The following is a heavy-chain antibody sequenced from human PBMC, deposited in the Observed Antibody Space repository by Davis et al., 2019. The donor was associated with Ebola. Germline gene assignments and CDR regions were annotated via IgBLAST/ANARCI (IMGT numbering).Heavy chain of an antibody. CDR1: GFTFSSYA. D-gene: IGHD3-22*01. V-gene: IGHV3-30*04. Sequence: GESLKISCAASGFTFSSYAMHWVRQAPGKGLEWVAVISYDGSNKYYADSVKGRFTMSRDNAKNSLYLQMNSLRAEDTAVYYCARGDYYDRSFADAFDIWGQGTLVTVSS. CDR2: ISYDGSNK. J-gene: IGHJ4*02. CDR3: ARGDYYDRSFADAFDI.